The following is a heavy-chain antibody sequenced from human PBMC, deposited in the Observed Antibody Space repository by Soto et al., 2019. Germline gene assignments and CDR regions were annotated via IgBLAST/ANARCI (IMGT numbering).Heavy chain of an antibody. CDR1: GFTFSSYW. J-gene: IGHJ3*02. CDR2: IKQDGSEK. D-gene: IGHD2-8*01. CDR3: AREGVLMVYGYHDAFDI. Sequence: GGSLRLSCAASGFTFSSYWMSWVRQAPGKGLEWVANIKQDGSEKYYVDSVKGRFTISRDNAKNSLYLQMNSLRAEDTAVYYCAREGVLMVYGYHDAFDIWGQGTMVTVSS. V-gene: IGHV3-7*01.